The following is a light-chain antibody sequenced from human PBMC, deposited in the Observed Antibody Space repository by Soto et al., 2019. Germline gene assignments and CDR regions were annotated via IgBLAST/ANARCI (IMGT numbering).Light chain of an antibody. CDR1: QSVSNNY. CDR3: LQDYNYPWT. V-gene: IGKV3-20*01. Sequence: EIVLTQSPGTLSLSPGERATLSCRASQSVSNNYLAWYQQKPGQAPRLLIYGASSRATGIPDRFSGSGSGTDFTLTISRLEPEDFATYYCLQDYNYPWTFGQGTKVEIK. J-gene: IGKJ1*01. CDR2: GAS.